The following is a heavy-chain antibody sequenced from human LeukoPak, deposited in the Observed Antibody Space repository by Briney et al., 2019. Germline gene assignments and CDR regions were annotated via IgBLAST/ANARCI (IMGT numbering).Heavy chain of an antibody. J-gene: IGHJ4*02. CDR3: TRDSYSTGWSAY. CDR1: GFTFSSYA. V-gene: IGHV3-7*03. Sequence: GGSLRLSCAASGFTFSSYAMHWVRQAPGKGLEWVANIRKDGSEKYYVDSVRGRFIISRDNANNSLYLQMNSLRAEDTAAYYCTRDSYSTGWSAYWGQGTLVTVSS. CDR2: IRKDGSEK. D-gene: IGHD6-19*01.